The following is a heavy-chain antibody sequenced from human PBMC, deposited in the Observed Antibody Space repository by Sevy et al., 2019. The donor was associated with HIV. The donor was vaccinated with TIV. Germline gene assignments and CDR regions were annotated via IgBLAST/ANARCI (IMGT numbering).Heavy chain of an antibody. D-gene: IGHD3-16*01. CDR3: VGRPYSSAYSWSYHFDY. CDR2: ISGSSSAI. J-gene: IGHJ4*02. CDR1: GFTFSDYY. V-gene: IGHV3-11*01. Sequence: GGSLRLSCAASGFTFSDYYMSWIRQAPGKGLEWISYISGSSSAIVYADSVKGRFAISRNNAKNSLYLHMDNLRAEDTAVYFCVGRPYSSAYSWSYHFDYWGQGTMVTVSS.